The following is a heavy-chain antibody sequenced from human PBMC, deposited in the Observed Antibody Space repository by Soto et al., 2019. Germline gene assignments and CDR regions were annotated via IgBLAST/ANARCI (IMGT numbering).Heavy chain of an antibody. Sequence: QVQLVESGGGVVQPGRSLRLSCAASGFTFSNYAMNWVRQAPGKVLEWVAVIWCDVNKTYYAESVKGRFTISRDNSKNTLYVEMNSLRGEDTAVYYCAGTRGGSAWRGLIDYGGEGTVVTVTS. J-gene: IGHJ4*02. CDR2: IWCDVNKT. CDR1: GFTFSNYA. V-gene: IGHV3-33*01. CDR3: AGTRGGSAWRGLIDY. D-gene: IGHD2-15*01.